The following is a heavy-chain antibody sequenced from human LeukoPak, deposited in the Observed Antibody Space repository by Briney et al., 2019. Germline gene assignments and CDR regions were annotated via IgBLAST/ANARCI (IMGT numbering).Heavy chain of an antibody. J-gene: IGHJ4*02. V-gene: IGHV4-4*02. CDR2: IYHSGST. D-gene: IGHD3-16*01. Sequence: SETLSLTCAVSGGSISSSNWWSWVRQPPGKGLEWIGEIYHSGSTNYNPSLKSRGTISVDKSKNQFSLKLSSVTAADTAVYYCVGGRPDYFDYWGQGTLVTVSS. CDR3: VGGRPDYFDY. CDR1: GGSISSSNW.